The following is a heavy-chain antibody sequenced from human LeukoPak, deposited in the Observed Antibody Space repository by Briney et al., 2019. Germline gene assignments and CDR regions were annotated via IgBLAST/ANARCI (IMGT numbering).Heavy chain of an antibody. CDR2: INHSGST. CDR1: GGPFSDYY. J-gene: IGHJ4*02. Sequence: SETLSLTCAVYGGPFSDYYWSWIRQPPGKGLEWIGEINHSGSTNYNPSLKSRVTISLDTSKNQFSLKLCSVTAADMAVYYCARESHWAYETYYFDYWGQGTLVTVSS. V-gene: IGHV4-34*01. CDR3: ARESHWAYETYYFDY. D-gene: IGHD3-16*01.